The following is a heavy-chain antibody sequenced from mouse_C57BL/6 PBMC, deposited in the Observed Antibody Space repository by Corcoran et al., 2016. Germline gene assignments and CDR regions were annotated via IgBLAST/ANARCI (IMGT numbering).Heavy chain of an antibody. J-gene: IGHJ2*01. CDR1: GYTFTDYY. CDR3: ARKRANWDQYYFDY. CDR2: INPYNGGT. V-gene: IGHV1-19*01. D-gene: IGHD4-1*01. Sequence: EVQLQQSGPVLVKPGASVKMSCKASGYTFTDYYMNWVKQSHGKSLEWIGVINPYNGGTSYNQKFKGKATLTVDKSSSTAYMELNSLTSEDSAVYYCARKRANWDQYYFDYWGQGTTLTVSS.